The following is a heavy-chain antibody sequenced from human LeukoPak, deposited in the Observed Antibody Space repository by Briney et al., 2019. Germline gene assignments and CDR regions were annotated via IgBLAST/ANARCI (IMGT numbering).Heavy chain of an antibody. CDR2: ISYDGSNK. Sequence: QPGRSLRLSCAASGFTFSSYAMHWVRQAPGKGLEWVAVISYDGSNKYYADSVKGRFTISRDNSKNTLYLQMNSLRAEDTAVYYCARDKFLAYCGGDCYQYFQHWGQGTLVTVSS. V-gene: IGHV3-30-3*01. D-gene: IGHD2-21*02. J-gene: IGHJ1*01. CDR1: GFTFSSYA. CDR3: ARDKFLAYCGGDCYQYFQH.